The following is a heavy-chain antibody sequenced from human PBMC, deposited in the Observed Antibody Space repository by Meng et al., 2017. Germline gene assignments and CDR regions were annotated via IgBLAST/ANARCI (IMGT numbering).Heavy chain of an antibody. J-gene: IGHJ4*02. Sequence: SETLSLTCTVSGGSISSSSYYWGWIRQPPGKGLEWIGSIYYSGSTCYNPSLKSRVTISVDTSKNQFSLKLSSVTAADTAVYYCARATYYYDSSGYYYYFDYWGQGTLVTVSS. CDR3: ARATYYYDSSGYYYYFDY. CDR2: IYYSGST. V-gene: IGHV4-39*07. CDR1: GGSISSSSYY. D-gene: IGHD3-22*01.